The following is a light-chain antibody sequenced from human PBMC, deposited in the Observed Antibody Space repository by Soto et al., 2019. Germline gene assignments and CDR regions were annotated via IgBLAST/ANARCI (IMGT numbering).Light chain of an antibody. J-gene: IGLJ1*01. CDR3: CSYAGSSYV. CDR1: NSDVGSYNL. V-gene: IGLV2-23*01. CDR2: EGS. Sequence: QPALTQPASLSGSPGQSIPIACTGTNSDVGSYNLVSWYQQHPGKAPKLMIYEGSKRPSGVSNRFSGSKSGNTASLTISGPQAEDEADYYCCSYAGSSYVFGTGTKVTVL.